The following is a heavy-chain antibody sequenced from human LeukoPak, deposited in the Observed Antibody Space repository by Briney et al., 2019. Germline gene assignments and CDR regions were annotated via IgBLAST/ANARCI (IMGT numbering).Heavy chain of an antibody. V-gene: IGHV3-7*01. Sequence: GGFLRLSCEVSGFTFSNYWMSWVRQAPGKGLEWVANIKEDGSKISYVDSVKGRFTISRDNAKNSLYLLMNSLRAEDTAVYYCARVGNWNDRGDYWGQGTLVTVSS. J-gene: IGHJ4*02. CDR1: GFTFSNYW. CDR3: ARVGNWNDRGDY. D-gene: IGHD1-1*01. CDR2: IKEDGSKI.